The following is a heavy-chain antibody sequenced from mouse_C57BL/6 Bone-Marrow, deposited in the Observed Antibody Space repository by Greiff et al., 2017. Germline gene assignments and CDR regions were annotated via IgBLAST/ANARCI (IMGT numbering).Heavy chain of an antibody. J-gene: IGHJ3*01. D-gene: IGHD2-12*01. CDR1: GYTFTSYG. CDR3: ARRGYYSLAY. V-gene: IGHV1-81*01. Sequence: QVQLQQSGAELARPGASVKLSCKASGYTFTSYGISWVKQRTGQGLEWIGEIYPRSGNTYYNEKFKGQATLTADKSSSPAYMELRSLTSEDSAVYFCARRGYYSLAYWGQGTLVTVSA. CDR2: IYPRSGNT.